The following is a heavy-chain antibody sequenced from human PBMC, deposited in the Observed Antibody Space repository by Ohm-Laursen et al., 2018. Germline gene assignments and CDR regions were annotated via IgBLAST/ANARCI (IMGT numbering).Heavy chain of an antibody. D-gene: IGHD2-2*02. CDR2: IYYSGST. Sequence: SQTLSLTCSVSGGSISSSSYYWSWIRQYPGKGLEWIGYIYYSGSTYYNPSLKSRATISVDTSKNQFSLKLSSVTAADTAVYYCARVREAYTNPYFDHWGQGTLVTVSS. CDR1: GGSISSSSYY. CDR3: ARVREAYTNPYFDH. V-gene: IGHV4-31*03. J-gene: IGHJ4*02.